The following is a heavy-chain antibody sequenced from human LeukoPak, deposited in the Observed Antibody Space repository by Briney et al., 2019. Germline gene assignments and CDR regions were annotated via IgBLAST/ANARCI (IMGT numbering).Heavy chain of an antibody. D-gene: IGHD6-13*01. CDR2: ISGSGGGST. CDR3: AKSPGYSSSWYDY. CDR1: GFTFRRYG. Sequence: GGSLRLSCAASGFTFRRYGMSWVRQAPGKGLEWVSAISGSGGGSTYYADSVKGRFTISRDNSKNTLYLQMNSLRAEDTAVYYCAKSPGYSSSWYDYWGQGTLVTVSP. V-gene: IGHV3-23*01. J-gene: IGHJ4*02.